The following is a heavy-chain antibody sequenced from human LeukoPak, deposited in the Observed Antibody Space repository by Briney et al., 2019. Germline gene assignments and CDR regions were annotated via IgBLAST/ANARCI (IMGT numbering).Heavy chain of an antibody. CDR1: GGSISSGGYY. CDR3: ARRGWGGPVAVAGFDY. V-gene: IGHV4-31*03. Sequence: PSETLSLTCTVSGGSISSGGYYWSWIRQHPGKGLEWIGYIYYSGSTYYNPSLKSRVTISVDTSKNQFSLKLSSVTAADTAVYYCARRGWGGPVAVAGFDYWGQGTLVTVSS. J-gene: IGHJ4*02. D-gene: IGHD6-19*01. CDR2: IYYSGST.